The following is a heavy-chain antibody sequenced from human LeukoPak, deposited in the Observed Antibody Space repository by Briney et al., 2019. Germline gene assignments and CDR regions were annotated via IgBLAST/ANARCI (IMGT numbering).Heavy chain of an antibody. CDR2: ISSNGGST. Sequence: GGSLRLSCSASGFPFSSYAMHWVRQAPGKGLEYVSAISSNGGSTYYADSVKGRFTISRDNSKNTLYLQMSSLRAEDTAVYYCVKDLWYYSSGWFDYWGQGTLVTVSS. D-gene: IGHD6-19*01. J-gene: IGHJ4*02. CDR1: GFPFSSYA. V-gene: IGHV3-64D*06. CDR3: VKDLWYYSSGWFDY.